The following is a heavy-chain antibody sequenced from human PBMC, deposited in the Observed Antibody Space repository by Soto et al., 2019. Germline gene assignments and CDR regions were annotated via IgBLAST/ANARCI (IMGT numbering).Heavy chain of an antibody. CDR3: AKDLGYCSFGSCPYYHYSMDF. CDR2: ISGSGGST. Sequence: VSRVPPAPGKGLEGVSAISGSGGSTYYADSVKGRFTISRDNSKNTLYLQMNSLRAEDTAVYYCAKDLGYCSFGSCPYYHYSMDFRGTGPIVTVSS. V-gene: IGHV3-23*01. D-gene: IGHD2-15*01. J-gene: IGHJ6*03.